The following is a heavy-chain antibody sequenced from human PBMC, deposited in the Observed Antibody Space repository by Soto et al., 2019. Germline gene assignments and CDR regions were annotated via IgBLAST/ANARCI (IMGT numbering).Heavy chain of an antibody. CDR2: MRTRPDRYAT. Sequence: EEHLLESGGRLVQPGGSLKLSCAGSGFVFSDSAMHWVRQASGKGLEWVGRMRTRPDRYATVYSASVQGRFYISRDDSKNTAYLQMNRLRSDDTAVYYCATLPSVDGGIGGRYFTLWGRGTQVTVSS. CDR3: ATLPSVDGGIGGRYFTL. J-gene: IGHJ2*01. V-gene: IGHV3-73*02. CDR1: GFVFSDSA.